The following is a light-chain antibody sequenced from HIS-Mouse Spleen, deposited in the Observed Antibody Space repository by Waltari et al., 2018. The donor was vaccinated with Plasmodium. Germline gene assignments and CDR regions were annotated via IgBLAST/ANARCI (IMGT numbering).Light chain of an antibody. CDR2: GAS. J-gene: IGKJ1*01. CDR1: QSVSSN. Sequence: EIVMTQSPATLSVSPGERATLSCRASQSVSSNLAWYQQKPGLAPRLLIYGASTRATGIPARFRGSGSETEFTLTISSMQSEDFAVDYCQQYNNWPRGTFGQGTKVEIK. CDR3: QQYNNWPRGT. V-gene: IGKV3-15*01.